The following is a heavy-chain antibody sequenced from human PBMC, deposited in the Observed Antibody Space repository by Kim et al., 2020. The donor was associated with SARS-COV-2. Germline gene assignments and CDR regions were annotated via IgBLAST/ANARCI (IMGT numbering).Heavy chain of an antibody. Sequence: YVDSVKGRFSMCRDNAKNSLYLRMNSLRTEGTDIYYCAALDSVQVPGGIWGQGTLVTVSS. V-gene: IGHV3-48*03. CDR3: AALDSVQVPGGI. J-gene: IGHJ4*02. D-gene: IGHD3-10*01.